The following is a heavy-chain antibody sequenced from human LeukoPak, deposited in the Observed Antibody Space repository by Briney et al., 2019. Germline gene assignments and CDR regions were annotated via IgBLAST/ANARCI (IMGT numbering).Heavy chain of an antibody. CDR1: GGSFSGYY. CDR3: ARGLHYYDSSGYPTYYYYGMDV. CDR2: INHSGST. J-gene: IGHJ6*02. D-gene: IGHD3-22*01. Sequence: SETLSLTCAVYGGSFSGYYWSWIRQPPGKGLEWIGEINHSGSTNYNTSRKSRVTISVDTSKNQFSLKLSSVTAADTAVYYCARGLHYYDSSGYPTYYYYGMDVWGQGTTVTVSS. V-gene: IGHV4-34*01.